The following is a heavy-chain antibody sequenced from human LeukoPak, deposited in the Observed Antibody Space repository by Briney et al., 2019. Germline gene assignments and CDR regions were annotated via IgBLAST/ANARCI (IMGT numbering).Heavy chain of an antibody. J-gene: IGHJ5*02. Sequence: ASVKVSCKASGYTYTSYDINWVRQATGQGLEWMGWMNPNSGNTGYAQKFQGRVTMTRNTSISTAYMELSSLRSEDTAVYYCARRSIAARLPKQNWFDPWGQGTLVTVSS. CDR1: GYTYTSYD. CDR3: ARRSIAARLPKQNWFDP. D-gene: IGHD6-6*01. CDR2: MNPNSGNT. V-gene: IGHV1-8*01.